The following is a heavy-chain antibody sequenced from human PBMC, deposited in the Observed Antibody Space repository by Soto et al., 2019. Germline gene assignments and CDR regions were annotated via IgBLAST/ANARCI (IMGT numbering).Heavy chain of an antibody. CDR1: GGSINSYY. CDR2: SYYRGSP. CDR3: ARGSVVQYWYFDL. V-gene: IGHV4-59*01. J-gene: IGHJ2*01. Sequence: QVQLQESGPGLVKPSETLSLTCTVSGGSINSYYWSWIRQPPGKALEWIGYSYYRGSPNYNPSLKSRVTISPDTSKNQFSLKLGSVTAADTAVYYCARGSVVQYWYFDLWGRGTLVTVSS. D-gene: IGHD2-15*01.